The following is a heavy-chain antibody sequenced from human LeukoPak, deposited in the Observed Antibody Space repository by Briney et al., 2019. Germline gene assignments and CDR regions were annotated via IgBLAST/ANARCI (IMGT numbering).Heavy chain of an antibody. V-gene: IGHV3-30*02. D-gene: IGHD2-21*01. CDR2: IQYDGSQK. Sequence: HPGGSLRLSCAASGFNFRSSGMHWVRQAPGKGLEWMAFIQYDGSQKYYADSVKGRFTISRDNPKNTVSLQMNSLRTEDTAVYFCAREGSRLVIHAFDIWGQGTMVTVSS. CDR3: AREGSRLVIHAFDI. CDR1: GFNFRSSG. J-gene: IGHJ3*02.